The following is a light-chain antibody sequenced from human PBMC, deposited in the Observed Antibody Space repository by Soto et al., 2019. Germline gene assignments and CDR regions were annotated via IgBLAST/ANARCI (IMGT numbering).Light chain of an antibody. CDR3: HLYYSYPPLT. J-gene: IGKJ4*01. CDR2: AAS. CDR1: QGISSY. Sequence: AIRMTQSPSSLSASTGDRVTITCRASQGISSYLDWYQQKPGKDPKLLIYAASTLQDGVPSSFSGSGAGTNVTLNIICLLPKDFSTYYCHLYYSYPPLTFGGGTKVEIK. V-gene: IGKV1-8*01.